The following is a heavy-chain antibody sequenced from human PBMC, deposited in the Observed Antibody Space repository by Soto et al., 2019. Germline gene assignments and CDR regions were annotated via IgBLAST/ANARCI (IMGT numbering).Heavy chain of an antibody. J-gene: IGHJ6*02. Sequence: GASVKVSCKASGYTFTGYYMHWVRQAPGQGLEWMGWINPNSGGTNYAQKFQGRVTMTRDTSISTAYVELSRLRSDDTAVYYCASETRSCSSTSCLYYYYYGMDVWGQGTTVTVS. CDR3: ASETRSCSSTSCLYYYYYGMDV. CDR2: INPNSGGT. V-gene: IGHV1-2*02. D-gene: IGHD2-2*01. CDR1: GYTFTGYY.